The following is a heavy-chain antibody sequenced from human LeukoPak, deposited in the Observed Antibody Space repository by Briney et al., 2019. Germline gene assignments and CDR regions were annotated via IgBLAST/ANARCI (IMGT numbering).Heavy chain of an antibody. D-gene: IGHD3-10*01. CDR3: ARAYYGSSGFDY. V-gene: IGHV5-51*01. Sequence: GESLKISCKGSGYNFTSYWIGWVRQMPGKGPEWMGIMYPGDSDTRYSPSSQGQVTISADKSITTAYVQWSSLKPSDTPMYYCARAYYGSSGFDYWGQGTLVTVSS. J-gene: IGHJ4*02. CDR2: MYPGDSDT. CDR1: GYNFTSYW.